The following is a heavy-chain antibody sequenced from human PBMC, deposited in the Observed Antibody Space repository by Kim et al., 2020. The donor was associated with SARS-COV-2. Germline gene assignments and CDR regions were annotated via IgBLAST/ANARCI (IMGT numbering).Heavy chain of an antibody. CDR2: ISSSSSYI. J-gene: IGHJ6*02. V-gene: IGHV3-21*01. CDR3: ARDRLSSWSGYYVNGMDV. CDR1: GFTFSSYS. D-gene: IGHD3-3*01. Sequence: GGSLRLSCAASGFTFSSYSMNWVRRAPGKGLEWVSSISSSSSYIYYADSVKGRFTISRDNAKNSLYLQMNSLRAEDTAVYYCARDRLSSWSGYYVNGMDVWGQGTTVTVSS.